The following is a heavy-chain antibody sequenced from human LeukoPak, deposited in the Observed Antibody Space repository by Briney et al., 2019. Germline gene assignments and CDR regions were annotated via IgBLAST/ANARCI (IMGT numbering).Heavy chain of an antibody. CDR3: ARPACYYDSSGYYGGGY. Sequence: SETLSLTCAVYGGSFSGYYWSWIRPPPGKGLEWIGEINHSGSTKYNPSLKSRVTISVDTSKNQFSLKLSSVTAADTAVYYCARPACYYDSSGYYGGGYWGQGTLVTVSS. J-gene: IGHJ4*02. D-gene: IGHD3-22*01. CDR1: GGSFSGYY. CDR2: INHSGST. V-gene: IGHV4-34*01.